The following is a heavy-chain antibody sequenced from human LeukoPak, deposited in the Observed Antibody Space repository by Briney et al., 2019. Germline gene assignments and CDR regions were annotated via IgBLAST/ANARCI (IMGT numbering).Heavy chain of an antibody. CDR1: GGSFSGYY. Sequence: SETLSLTCAVYGGSFSGYYWSWIRQPPGKGLEWIGENNHSGSTNYNPSLKSRVTISVDTSKNQFSLKLSSVTAADTAVYYCARGGRDYVWGSYRYKGCFDYWGQGTLVTVSS. CDR3: ARGGRDYVWGSYRYKGCFDY. J-gene: IGHJ4*02. D-gene: IGHD3-16*02. CDR2: NNHSGST. V-gene: IGHV4-34*01.